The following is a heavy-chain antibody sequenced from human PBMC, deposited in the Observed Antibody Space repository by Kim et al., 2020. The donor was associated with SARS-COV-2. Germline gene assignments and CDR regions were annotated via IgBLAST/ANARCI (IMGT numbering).Heavy chain of an antibody. Sequence: SQTLSLTCAISGDSVSSNSAAWNWIRQSPSRGLEWLGRTYYRSKWYNDYAVSVKSRITINPDTSKNQFSLQLNSVTPEDTAVYYCARESYVGDGYNGIPRRLFDYWGQGTLVTVSS. D-gene: IGHD3-16*01. V-gene: IGHV6-1*01. CDR1: GDSVSSNSAA. CDR2: TYYRSKWYN. CDR3: ARESYVGDGYNGIPRRLFDY. J-gene: IGHJ4*02.